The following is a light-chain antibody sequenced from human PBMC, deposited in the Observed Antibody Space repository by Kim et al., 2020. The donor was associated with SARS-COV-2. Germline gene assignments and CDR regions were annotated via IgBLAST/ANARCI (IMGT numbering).Light chain of an antibody. J-gene: IGKJ1*01. CDR3: QKYNSAPWT. Sequence: ASVGDRVTITCRASQDINNYLAWYQQKPGTAPKLLIYGVSTLQSGVPSRFSGSSSAPDFTLTITSLQPEDVATYYCQKYNSAPWTFGQGTKVDIK. V-gene: IGKV1-27*01. CDR2: GVS. CDR1: QDINNY.